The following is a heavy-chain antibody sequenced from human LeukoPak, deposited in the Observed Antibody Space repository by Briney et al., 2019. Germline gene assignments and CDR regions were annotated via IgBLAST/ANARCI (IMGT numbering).Heavy chain of an antibody. CDR2: IYTSGST. Sequence: SETLSLTCTVSGGSISSYYWSWIRQPPGKGLEWIGYIYTSGSTNYNPSLKSRVTISVDTSKNQFSLKLSSVTAADTAVYYCARRAYYSGSFAGYYFDYWGQGTPVTVSS. J-gene: IGHJ4*02. CDR1: GGSISSYY. CDR3: ARRAYYSGSFAGYYFDY. V-gene: IGHV4-4*09. D-gene: IGHD1-26*01.